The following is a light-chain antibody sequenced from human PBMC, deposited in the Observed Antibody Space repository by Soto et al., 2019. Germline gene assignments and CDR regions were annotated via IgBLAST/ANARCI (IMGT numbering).Light chain of an antibody. V-gene: IGLV2-14*01. CDR2: KVS. J-gene: IGLJ1*01. Sequence: QSVLPQPASVSGSPGQSITISCTGTSSDVVGYNYVSWYQQYPGRVPKLLIYKVSDRPSGISNRFSGSKSGNTASLTISGLQAEDEADYFCTSPTPGSLYVFGSGTKLTVL. CDR3: TSPTPGSLYV. CDR1: SSDVVGYNY.